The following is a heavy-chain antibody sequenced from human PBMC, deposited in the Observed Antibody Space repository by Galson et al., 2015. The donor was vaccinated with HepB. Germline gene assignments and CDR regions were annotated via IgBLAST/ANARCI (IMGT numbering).Heavy chain of an antibody. CDR3: AKAHGDQILRFLEWLLFWVY. CDR2: ISGSGGST. CDR1: GFTFSSYA. D-gene: IGHD3-3*01. J-gene: IGHJ4*02. V-gene: IGHV3-23*01. Sequence: SLRLSCAASGFTFSSYAMSWVRQAPGKGLEWVSAISGSGGSTYYADSVKGRFTISRDNSKNTLYLQMNSLRAEDTAVYYCAKAHGDQILRFLEWLLFWVYWGQGTLVTVSS.